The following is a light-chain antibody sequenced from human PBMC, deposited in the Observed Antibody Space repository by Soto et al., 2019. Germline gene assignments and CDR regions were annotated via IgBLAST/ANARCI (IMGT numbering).Light chain of an antibody. V-gene: IGKV3-20*01. J-gene: IGKJ1*01. Sequence: EIVLTQSPGTLSLSPGERATLSCRASQTVSSSYLAWYQQKLGQAPRLLIYGASNRATGIPDRFSGSGSGTDFTLTISRLETEDFAVYYCQQYGSSPRTFGQGTKV. CDR2: GAS. CDR1: QTVSSSY. CDR3: QQYGSSPRT.